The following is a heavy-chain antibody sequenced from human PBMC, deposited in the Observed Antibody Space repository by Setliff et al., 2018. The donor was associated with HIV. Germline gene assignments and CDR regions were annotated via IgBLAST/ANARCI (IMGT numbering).Heavy chain of an antibody. J-gene: IGHJ4*02. V-gene: IGHV1-2*04. D-gene: IGHD3-22*01. CDR2: INPKSDGT. CDR1: GYTFTGYY. CDR3: ARGMDYYDTSGYYQYYFDY. Sequence: ASVKVSCKASGYTFTGYYMHWVRPAPGQGLEWMGWINPKSDGTNYAQKFQGWITMTRDTSISTAYMELSRLRSDDTAVYYCARGMDYYDTSGYYQYYFDYWGQGTLVTVSS.